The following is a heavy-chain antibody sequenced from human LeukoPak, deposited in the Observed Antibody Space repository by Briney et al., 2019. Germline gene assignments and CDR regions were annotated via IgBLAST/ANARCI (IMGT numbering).Heavy chain of an antibody. Sequence: GGSLRLSWAASGFTFSSYAMSWVRQAPGKGLEWVSAISGSGGSTYYADSGKGRFTISRDNSKNTLYLQMNSLRAEDTAVYYCAKDGGSTVVVTEYYFDYWGQGTLVTVSS. V-gene: IGHV3-23*01. D-gene: IGHD3-22*01. CDR2: ISGSGGST. CDR1: GFTFSSYA. CDR3: AKDGGSTVVVTEYYFDY. J-gene: IGHJ4*02.